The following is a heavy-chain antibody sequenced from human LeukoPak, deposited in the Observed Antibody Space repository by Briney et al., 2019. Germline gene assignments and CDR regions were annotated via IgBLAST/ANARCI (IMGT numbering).Heavy chain of an antibody. J-gene: IGHJ4*02. CDR1: GGSIRSGSYY. Sequence: SETLSLTCTVPGGSIRSGSYYWNWIRQPAGKGLEWIGRMYTSGSTNYNPSLKSRVTISVDTSKNQFSLKLSSVTAADTAVYYCARTASGYYLFDYWGQGTLVTVSS. V-gene: IGHV4-61*02. D-gene: IGHD3-22*01. CDR3: ARTASGYYLFDY. CDR2: MYTSGST.